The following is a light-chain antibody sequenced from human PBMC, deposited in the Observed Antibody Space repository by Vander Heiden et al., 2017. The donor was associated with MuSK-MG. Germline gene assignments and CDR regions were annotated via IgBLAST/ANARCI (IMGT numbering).Light chain of an antibody. Sequence: EIVLTQSPATLSLSPGERATLSCRASQSVSSYLAWYQQKPGQAPRLLIYDASNRANGIPDRFSGSGYETDFTLTSSSREPEDFAVYYGQQRSNWWTFGQGTKVEIK. J-gene: IGKJ1*01. CDR1: QSVSSY. V-gene: IGKV3-11*01. CDR3: QQRSNWWT. CDR2: DAS.